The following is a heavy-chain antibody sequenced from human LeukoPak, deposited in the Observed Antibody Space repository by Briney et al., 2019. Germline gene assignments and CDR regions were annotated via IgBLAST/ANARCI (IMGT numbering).Heavy chain of an antibody. CDR3: AKACRQITMVQLNWFDP. J-gene: IGHJ5*02. CDR1: GFTFSTYA. CDR2: TSYDGSDK. D-gene: IGHD3-10*01. Sequence: PGRSLRLSCSASGFTFSTYAMHWVRQAPGKGLEWVAVTSYDGSDKYYADSVKGRFTISRDNSKNTLYLQMNSLRAEDTAVYYCAKACRQITMVQLNWFDPWGQGTLVTVSS. V-gene: IGHV3-30-3*01.